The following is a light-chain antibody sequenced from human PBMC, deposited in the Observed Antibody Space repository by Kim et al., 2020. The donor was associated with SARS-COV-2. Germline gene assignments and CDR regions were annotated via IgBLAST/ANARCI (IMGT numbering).Light chain of an antibody. Sequence: IRLTQSPSTLSASIGDRVSITCRASQSVDRWLAWYQQRPGKAPKLLIYDATDLKSGVPSRFSDRGSGTEFTLTITSLQPDDFGTYYCQQYSTYSYSLGQGTKLEI. CDR1: QSVDRW. CDR3: QQYSTYSYS. CDR2: DAT. J-gene: IGKJ2*03. V-gene: IGKV1-5*01.